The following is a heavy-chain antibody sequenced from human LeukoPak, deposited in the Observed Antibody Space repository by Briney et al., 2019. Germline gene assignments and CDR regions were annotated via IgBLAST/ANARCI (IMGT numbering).Heavy chain of an antibody. CDR1: GYTFTSYY. J-gene: IGHJ4*02. D-gene: IGHD2-2*01. V-gene: IGHV1-46*01. CDR2: INPSGGST. CDR3: ARGRVVVVPAVPLFDY. Sequence: ASVKVSCKASGYTFTSYYMHWVRQAPGQGLEWMGIINPSGGSTSYAQKFQGRVTMTRDMSTSTVYMELSSLRSEDTAVYYCARGRVVVVPAVPLFDYWGQGTLVTVSS.